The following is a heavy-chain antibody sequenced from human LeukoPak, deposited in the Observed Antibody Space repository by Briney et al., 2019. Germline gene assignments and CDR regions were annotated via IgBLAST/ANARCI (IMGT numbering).Heavy chain of an antibody. CDR3: ARAYYESSAYRHAVYFDY. V-gene: IGHV1-69*05. J-gene: IGHJ4*02. CDR1: GGTFSSYA. CDR2: IIPIFGTA. D-gene: IGHD3-22*01. Sequence: ASVKVSCKASGGTFSSYAISWVRQAPGQGLEWMGGIIPIFGTANYAQKFQGRVTMTKDTSTNTVYMLLSSLSSDDTAVYYCARAYYESSAYRHAVYFDYWGQGTLVTVSS.